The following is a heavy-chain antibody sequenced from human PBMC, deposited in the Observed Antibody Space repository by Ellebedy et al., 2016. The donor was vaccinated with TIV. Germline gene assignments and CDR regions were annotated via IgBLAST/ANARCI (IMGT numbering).Heavy chain of an antibody. CDR2: IYPGDSDT. V-gene: IGHV5-51*01. D-gene: IGHD3-22*01. Sequence: KVSCXGSGYSFTSYWIGWVRQMPGKGLEWMGIIYPGDSDTRYSPSFQGQVTILADKSISTAYLQWSSLKASDTAMYYCARLYDSSGYYYSPSYWYFDLWGRGTLVTVSS. J-gene: IGHJ2*01. CDR3: ARLYDSSGYYYSPSYWYFDL. CDR1: GYSFTSYW.